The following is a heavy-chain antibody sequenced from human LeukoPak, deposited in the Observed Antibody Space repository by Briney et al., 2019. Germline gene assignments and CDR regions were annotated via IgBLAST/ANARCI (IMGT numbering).Heavy chain of an antibody. CDR3: ARAGDAFDL. Sequence: VGSLRLSCAASGCTFSSYGMHWVRQAPGKGLEWVAVIWYDGSNKYYPDSVKGRFTIFRDNSKNTLYLQMNSLRAEDTAIYYCARAGDAFDLWGQGTMVTVSS. CDR1: GCTFSSYG. J-gene: IGHJ3*01. V-gene: IGHV3-33*01. CDR2: IWYDGSNK.